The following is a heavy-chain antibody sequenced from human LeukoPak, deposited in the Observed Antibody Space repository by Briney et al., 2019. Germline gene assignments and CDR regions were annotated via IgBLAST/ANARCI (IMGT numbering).Heavy chain of an antibody. CDR1: GSTSSNYW. D-gene: IGHD6-19*01. J-gene: IGHJ4*02. V-gene: IGHV5-51*01. CDR2: IYVGDSDT. CDR3: AKPDGYSSAWLRT. Sequence: GESLKISCKVFGSTSSNYWIAWVRRMPGKGLELMGIIYVGDSDTRYSPSFQGQVTISADKSINTAYLHWSSLRASDTAMYFCAKPDGYSSAWLRTWGQGTLVTVSS.